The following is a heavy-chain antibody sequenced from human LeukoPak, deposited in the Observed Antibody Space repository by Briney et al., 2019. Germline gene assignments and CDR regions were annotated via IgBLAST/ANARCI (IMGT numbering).Heavy chain of an antibody. J-gene: IGHJ4*02. CDR1: GGSFSGYY. CDR3: ARRCSGGSCYNY. V-gene: IGHV4-34*01. Sequence: SETLSLTCAVYGGSFSGYYWSWIRQPPGKGLEWIGEINHSGSTNYNPSLKSRVTISVDTSKNQFSLKLSSVTAADTAVYYCARRCSGGSCYNYWGQGTLVTISS. D-gene: IGHD2-15*01. CDR2: INHSGST.